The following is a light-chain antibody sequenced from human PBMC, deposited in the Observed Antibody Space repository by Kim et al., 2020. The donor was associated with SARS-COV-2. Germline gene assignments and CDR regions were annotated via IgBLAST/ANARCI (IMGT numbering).Light chain of an antibody. V-gene: IGKV3-20*01. CDR3: QQYGTSPFT. CDR1: QRVANPF. CDR2: GAF. Sequence: AARERATLYYRARQRVANPFLGWYQMTAGKAPSRIIYGAFSRATGIPDRFSGSGSGTDFTLTISGLEPEDVAVDYCQQYGTSPFTFGPGNKLEI. J-gene: IGKJ2*01.